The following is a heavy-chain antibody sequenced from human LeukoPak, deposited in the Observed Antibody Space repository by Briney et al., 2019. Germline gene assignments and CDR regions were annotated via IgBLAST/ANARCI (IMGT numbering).Heavy chain of an antibody. CDR2: IYYSGST. D-gene: IGHD3-10*01. V-gene: IGHV4-39*07. CDR3: ARADYGSGSEFVY. Sequence: PSETLSLTCTVSGGSISNSSSYWGWIRQPPGKGLEWIGSIYYSGSTYYNPSLKSRVTISVEMSKNQFSLKLSSVTAADTAVYYCARADYGSGSEFVYWGQGTLVTVSS. J-gene: IGHJ4*02. CDR1: GGSISNSSSY.